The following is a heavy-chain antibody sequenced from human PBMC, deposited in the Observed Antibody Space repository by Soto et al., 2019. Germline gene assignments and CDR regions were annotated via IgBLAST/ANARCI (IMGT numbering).Heavy chain of an antibody. CDR3: AIDPRYCSSTSCYDFDP. CDR1: GFTFSSYA. CDR2: ISGSGGST. Sequence: EVQLLESGGGLVQPEGSLRLSCAASGFTFSSYAMSWVRQAPGKGLEWVSAISGSGGSTYYADSVKGRFTISRDNSKNTLYLQMNSLRAEDTAVYYCAIDPRYCSSTSCYDFDPWGQGTLVTVSS. V-gene: IGHV3-23*01. D-gene: IGHD2-2*01. J-gene: IGHJ5*02.